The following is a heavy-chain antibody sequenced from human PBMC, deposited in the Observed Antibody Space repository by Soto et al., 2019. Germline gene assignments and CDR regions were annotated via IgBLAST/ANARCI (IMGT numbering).Heavy chain of an antibody. CDR3: ASQPTYSSSWYGWFDP. J-gene: IGHJ5*02. D-gene: IGHD6-13*01. CDR1: GGTLSSYS. V-gene: IGHV1-69*13. CDR2: IIPIFGTA. Sequence: SVEVSCKRSGGTLSSYSISWVRQAPGQGLECMGGIIPIFGTANYAQKFQGRVTITADESTSTAYMELSSLRSEDTAVYYCASQPTYSSSWYGWFDPWGQGALVTVSS.